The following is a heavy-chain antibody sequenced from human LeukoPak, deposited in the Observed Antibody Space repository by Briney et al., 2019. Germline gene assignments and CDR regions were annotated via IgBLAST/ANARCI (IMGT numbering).Heavy chain of an antibody. D-gene: IGHD6-19*01. CDR1: GYSFTSYW. Sequence: GESLKISCKGSGYSFTSYWSGGVRQMPGKGLEWRGIIYPGDSDTRYSPSFQGQVTISADKSISTAYLQWSSLKASDAAMYYCARHDMAVAPDYWGQGTLVTVSS. CDR2: IYPGDSDT. J-gene: IGHJ4*02. CDR3: ARHDMAVAPDY. V-gene: IGHV5-51*01.